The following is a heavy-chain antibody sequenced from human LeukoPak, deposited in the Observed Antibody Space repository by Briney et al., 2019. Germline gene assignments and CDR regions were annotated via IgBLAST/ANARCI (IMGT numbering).Heavy chain of an antibody. CDR2: ISYDGSNK. J-gene: IGHJ4*02. V-gene: IGHV3-30-3*01. CDR1: GFTFSSYA. D-gene: IGHD3-9*01. CDR3: ARSYFDWLLFTLLFDY. Sequence: PGGSLRLSCAASGFTFSSYAMHWVRQAPGKGLEWVAVISYDGSNKYYADSVKGRFTISRDNSKNTLYLQMNSLRAEDTAVYYCARSYFDWLLFTLLFDYWGQGTLVTVSS.